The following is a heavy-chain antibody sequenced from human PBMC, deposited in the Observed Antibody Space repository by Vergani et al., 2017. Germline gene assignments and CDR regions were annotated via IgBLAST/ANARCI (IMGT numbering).Heavy chain of an antibody. Sequence: QVQLVQSGAEVKKPGASVKVSCKASGYTFTSYDMHWVRQAPGQRLEWMGWINAGNGNTKYSQKFQGRVTITRDTSASTAYMELSSLRSEDTAVYYCARXEVVDSSSSIYCYYGMDVWGQGTTVTFSS. V-gene: IGHV1-3*01. CDR1: GYTFTSYD. CDR3: ARXEVVDSSSSIYCYYGMDV. D-gene: IGHD6-6*01. J-gene: IGHJ6*02. CDR2: INAGNGNT.